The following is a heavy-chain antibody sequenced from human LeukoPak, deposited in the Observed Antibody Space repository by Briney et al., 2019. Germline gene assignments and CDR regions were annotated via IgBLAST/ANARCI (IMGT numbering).Heavy chain of an antibody. CDR2: IYHSGST. J-gene: IGHJ5*02. D-gene: IGHD6-13*01. CDR1: GYSISSGHY. V-gene: IGHV4-38-2*02. Sequence: SETLSLTCTVSGYSISSGHYWGWIRQPPGKGLEWIGNIYHSGSTFYNPSLKSRVTISVDTSKNQFSLKLSSVTAADTAVYYCARGYSSSWYFNWFDPWGQGTLVTVSS. CDR3: ARGYSSSWYFNWFDP.